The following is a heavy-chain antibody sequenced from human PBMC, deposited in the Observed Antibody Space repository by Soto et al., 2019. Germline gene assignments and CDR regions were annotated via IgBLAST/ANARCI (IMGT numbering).Heavy chain of an antibody. J-gene: IGHJ6*02. CDR1: GFTFSSYS. V-gene: IGHV3-48*01. CDR3: ARDYVGAYCSSTSCYSDYYYGMDV. D-gene: IGHD2-2*01. Sequence: GGSLRLSCAASGFTFSSYSMNWVRQAPGKGLEWVSYISSSSSTIYYADSVKGRFTISRDNAKNSLYLQMNSLRAEDTAVYYCARDYVGAYCSSTSCYSDYYYGMDVWGQGTTVTSP. CDR2: ISSSSSTI.